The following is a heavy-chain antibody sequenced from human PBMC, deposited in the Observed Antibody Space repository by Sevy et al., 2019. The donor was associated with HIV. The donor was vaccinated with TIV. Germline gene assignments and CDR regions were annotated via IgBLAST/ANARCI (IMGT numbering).Heavy chain of an antibody. CDR3: ARDPLDINCSGGSCYDWFDP. J-gene: IGHJ5*02. CDR1: GGSISSGDYY. Sequence: SETLSLTCTVSGGSISSGDYYWSWIRQPPGKGLELIGYIYYSGSTYYNPSLKSRVTISVDTSKNQFSLKLSSVTAADTAVYYCARDPLDINCSGGSCYDWFDPWGQGTLVTVSS. V-gene: IGHV4-30-4*01. D-gene: IGHD2-15*01. CDR2: IYYSGST.